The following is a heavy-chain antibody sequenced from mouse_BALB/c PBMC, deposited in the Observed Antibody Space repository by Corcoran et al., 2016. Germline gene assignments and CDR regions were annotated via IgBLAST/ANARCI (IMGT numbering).Heavy chain of an antibody. D-gene: IGHD2-10*02. V-gene: IGHV1-81*01. J-gene: IGHJ3*01. CDR2: IYPGSGST. CDR1: GYTFTDYV. Sequence: QVQLQQSGPELVKPGASVKMSCKASGYTFTDYVISWVKQRTGQGLELIGEIYPGSGSTYYNEKFKGKATLTADKSSNTAYMQLSSLTSEDSAVYFCASSSMVTTGFAYWGQGTLVTVSA. CDR3: ASSSMVTTGFAY.